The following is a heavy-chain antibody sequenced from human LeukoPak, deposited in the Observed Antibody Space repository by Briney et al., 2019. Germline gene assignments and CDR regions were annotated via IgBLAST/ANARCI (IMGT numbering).Heavy chain of an antibody. CDR3: AREGCSSTSCYGGVDY. Sequence: GGSLRHSCAASGFTFSSYSMNWVRQTPGKGLEGVSYISSSSSTIYYADSVKGRFTISRDNAKNSLYLQMNSLRAEDTAVYYCAREGCSSTSCYGGVDYWGQGTLVTVSS. CDR1: GFTFSSYS. CDR2: ISSSSSTI. V-gene: IGHV3-48*01. D-gene: IGHD2-2*01. J-gene: IGHJ4*02.